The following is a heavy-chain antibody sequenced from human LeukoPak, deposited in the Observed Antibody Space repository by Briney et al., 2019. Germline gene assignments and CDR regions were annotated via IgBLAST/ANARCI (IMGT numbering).Heavy chain of an antibody. Sequence: GSLRLSCAASGFTFSSYSMNWVRQVPGKGLEWVSYISSSSSTIYYADSVKGRFTISRDNAKNSLYLQMNSLRAEDTAVYYCAREFTMVRGVIRNWGQGTLVTVSS. CDR2: ISSSSSTI. D-gene: IGHD3-10*01. CDR3: AREFTMVRGVIRN. CDR1: GFTFSSYS. J-gene: IGHJ4*02. V-gene: IGHV3-48*01.